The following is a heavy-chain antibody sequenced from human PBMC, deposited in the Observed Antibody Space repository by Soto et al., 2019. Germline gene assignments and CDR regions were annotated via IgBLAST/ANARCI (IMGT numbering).Heavy chain of an antibody. CDR3: ASRDPGTSVDY. J-gene: IGHJ4*02. CDR1: GGSFTSNNW. V-gene: IGHV4-4*02. D-gene: IGHD1-7*01. CDR2: IYRTGST. Sequence: SETLSLTCAVSGGSFTSNNWWTWVRQPPGQGLERIGEIYRTGSTNYNPSLKSRVTISLDKSENQFSLKVTSLTAADTAVYYCASRDPGTSVDYWGQGTLVTVSS.